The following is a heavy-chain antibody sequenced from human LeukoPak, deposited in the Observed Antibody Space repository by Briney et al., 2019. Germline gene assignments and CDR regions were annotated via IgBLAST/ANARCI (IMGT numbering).Heavy chain of an antibody. CDR1: GYTFSRFG. D-gene: IGHD2-8*01. CDR2: ISGYDGNT. V-gene: IGHV1-18*01. J-gene: IGHJ5*02. CDR3: ARESSNGWFDP. Sequence: GASVKVSCKTSGYTFSRFGISWVRQAPGQGLEWMGWISGYDGNTNYPQRLQGRVTIATDTSTSTAYMELRNLRSDDTAVYYCARESSNGWFDPWGQGTLVTVSP.